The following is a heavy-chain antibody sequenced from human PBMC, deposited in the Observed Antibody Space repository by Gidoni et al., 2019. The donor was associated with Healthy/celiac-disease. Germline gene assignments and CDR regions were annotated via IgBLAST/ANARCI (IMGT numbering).Heavy chain of an antibody. CDR1: GYTFTSYY. Sequence: QVQLVQSGAEVKKPGASVKVSCTASGYTFTSYYMHWVRQAPGQGLEWMGIINPSGGSTSYAQKFQGRVTMTRDTSTSTVYMELSSLRSEDTAVYYCARGAQWIQLWFPYYYYGMDVWGQGTTVTVSS. CDR2: INPSGGST. CDR3: ARGAQWIQLWFPYYYYGMDV. V-gene: IGHV1-46*03. D-gene: IGHD5-18*01. J-gene: IGHJ6*02.